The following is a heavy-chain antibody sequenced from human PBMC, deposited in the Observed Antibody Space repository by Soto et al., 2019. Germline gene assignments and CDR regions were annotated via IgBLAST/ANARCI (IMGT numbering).Heavy chain of an antibody. J-gene: IGHJ4*02. CDR1: GFTFSSYS. D-gene: IGHD3-22*01. CDR2: ISSSSSTI. Sequence: EVQLVESGGGLVQPGGSLRLSCAASGFTFSSYSMNWVRQAPGKGLEWVSYISSSSSTIYYADSVKGRFTISRDNAKNSLYLQMNSLRDEDTAVYYCARAARGSYYYDSSGYRVDFDYWGQGTLVTVSS. CDR3: ARAARGSYYYDSSGYRVDFDY. V-gene: IGHV3-48*02.